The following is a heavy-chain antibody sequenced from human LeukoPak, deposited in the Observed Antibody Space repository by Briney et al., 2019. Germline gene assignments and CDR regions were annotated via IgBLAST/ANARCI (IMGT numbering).Heavy chain of an antibody. V-gene: IGHV4-59*01. CDR3: ARQGWRGLMGATPFDAFDI. D-gene: IGHD1-26*01. Sequence: SETLSLTCTVSGGSISGYYWSWIRQPPGKGLEWIGYIYYSGSTNYNPSLKSRVTISVDTSKNQFSLKLSSVTAADTAVYYCARQGWRGLMGATPFDAFDIWGQGTMVTVSS. CDR2: IYYSGST. CDR1: GGSISGYY. J-gene: IGHJ3*02.